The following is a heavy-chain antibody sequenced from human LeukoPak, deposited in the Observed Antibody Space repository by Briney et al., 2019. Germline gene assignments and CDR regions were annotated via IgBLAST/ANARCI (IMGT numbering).Heavy chain of an antibody. D-gene: IGHD3-22*01. CDR3: ASLTMIVVP. CDR2: INHSGST. V-gene: IGHV4-34*01. Sequence: NPSETLSLTCAVYGGSFSGYYWSWIRQPPGKGLEWIGEINHSGSTNYNASLKSRVTISVDTSKNQFSLKLSSVTAADTAVYYCASLTMIVVPWGQGTLVTVSS. CDR1: GGSFSGYY. J-gene: IGHJ4*02.